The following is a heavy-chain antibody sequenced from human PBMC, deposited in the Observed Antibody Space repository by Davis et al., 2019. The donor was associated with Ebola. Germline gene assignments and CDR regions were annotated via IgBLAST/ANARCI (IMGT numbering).Heavy chain of an antibody. Sequence: MPSETLSLTCAVYGGSFSGYYWSWIRQPPGKGLEWIGEINHSGSTNHNPSLKSRLTISVDTSKNQFSLKLSSVTAADTAVYYCARTAFWSGYYNNWFDPWGQGTLVTVSS. D-gene: IGHD3-3*01. CDR3: ARTAFWSGYYNNWFDP. CDR2: INHSGST. J-gene: IGHJ5*02. V-gene: IGHV4-34*01. CDR1: GGSFSGYY.